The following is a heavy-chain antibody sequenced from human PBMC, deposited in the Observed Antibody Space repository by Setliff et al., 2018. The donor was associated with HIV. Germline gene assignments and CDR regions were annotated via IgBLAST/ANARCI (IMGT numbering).Heavy chain of an antibody. V-gene: IGHV5-51*01. D-gene: IGHD6-13*01. J-gene: IGHJ4*02. CDR1: GYSFTNYW. CDR3: ARGRVGAAATALEF. CDR2: IYPDDSNT. Sequence: PGESLKISCEGSGYSFTNYWIAWVRQMPGKDLEWMGIIYPDDSNTRYNPSFEGQVTMSVDKSISTAYLQWSSLKASDTAIYFCARGRVGAAATALEFWGRGTLVTVSS.